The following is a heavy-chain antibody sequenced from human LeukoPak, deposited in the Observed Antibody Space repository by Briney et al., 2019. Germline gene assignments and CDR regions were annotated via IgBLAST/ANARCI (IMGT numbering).Heavy chain of an antibody. D-gene: IGHD3-16*01. CDR3: AREVRSWKSHDAFDI. V-gene: IGHV1-46*01. Sequence: GASVKVSCKASGYTFTSYYMHWVRQAPGQGLEWMGIINPSGGSTSYAQKFQGRVTMTRDTSTSTVYMELSSLRSEGTAVYYCAREVRSWKSHDAFDIWGQGTMITVSS. J-gene: IGHJ3*02. CDR1: GYTFTSYY. CDR2: INPSGGST.